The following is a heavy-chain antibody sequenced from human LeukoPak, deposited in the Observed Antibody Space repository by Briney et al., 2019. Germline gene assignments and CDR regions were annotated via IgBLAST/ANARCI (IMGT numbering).Heavy chain of an antibody. D-gene: IGHD3-3*01. Sequence: SETLSLTCTVSGGSIINTDWSWIRQASGKGLEWIAYMFSSGGDTNYNPFLKSRVTMSIDTSNNQFSLTLTSVTAADTAVYFCARGHYDFNAWGQGILVTVSS. CDR3: ARGHYDFNA. J-gene: IGHJ5*02. CDR2: MFSSGGDT. V-gene: IGHV4-59*08. CDR1: GGSIINTD.